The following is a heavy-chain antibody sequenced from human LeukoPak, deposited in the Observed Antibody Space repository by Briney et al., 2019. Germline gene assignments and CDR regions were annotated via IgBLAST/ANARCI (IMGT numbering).Heavy chain of an antibody. CDR3: ARDGWGYYYDSSGYYLNPPYPDY. J-gene: IGHJ4*02. CDR2: ISSSSSYI. V-gene: IGHV3-21*01. Sequence: GGSLRLSCAASGFTFSSYEMNWVRQAPGKGLEWVSSISSSSSYIYYADSVKGRFTISRDNAKNSLYLQMNSLRAEDTAVYYCARDGWGYYYDSSGYYLNPPYPDYWGQGTLVTVSS. CDR1: GFTFSSYE. D-gene: IGHD3-22*01.